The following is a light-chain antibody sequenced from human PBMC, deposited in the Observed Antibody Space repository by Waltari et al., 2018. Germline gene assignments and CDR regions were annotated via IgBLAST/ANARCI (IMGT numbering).Light chain of an antibody. J-gene: IGLJ1*01. CDR1: ITGRKT. CDR2: DDD. V-gene: IGLV3-21*02. CDR3: QVWDSSRDHPRV. Sequence: YVLTQPPSVSVALGQTARIPRGGDITGRKTLHGYRQRPGQAPAVVVYDDDDRPSGIPERVSGSNSGNTATLTITRVEAGDEADYYCQVWDSSRDHPRVFGTGTKVTVL.